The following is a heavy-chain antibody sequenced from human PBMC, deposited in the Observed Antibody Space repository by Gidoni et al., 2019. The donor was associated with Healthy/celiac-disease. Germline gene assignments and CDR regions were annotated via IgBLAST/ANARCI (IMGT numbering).Heavy chain of an antibody. CDR2: ISSSSSYI. J-gene: IGHJ3*02. D-gene: IGHD3-22*01. CDR1: GFTFSSDS. V-gene: IGHV3-21*01. CDR3: ARAPYYYDSSGYYGLEAFDI. Sequence: EVQLVESGGGLVKPGGSLRLSCAASGFTFSSDSMNWVRQAPGKGLEWVSSISSSSSYIYYADSVKGRFTISRDNAKNSLYLQMNSLRAEDTAVYYCARAPYYYDSSGYYGLEAFDIWGQGTMVTVSS.